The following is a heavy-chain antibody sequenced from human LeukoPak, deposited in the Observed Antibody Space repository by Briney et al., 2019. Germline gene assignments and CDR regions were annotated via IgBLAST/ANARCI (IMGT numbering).Heavy chain of an antibody. Sequence: PSETLSLTCTVSGYSISSGYYWGWIRQPPGKGLEWIGSIYHSGSTYYNPSLKSRVTIPVDTSKNQFSLKLSSVTAADTAVYYCARDIISAGGYDLTDYWGQGTLVTVSS. CDR3: ARDIISAGGYDLTDY. V-gene: IGHV4-38-2*02. J-gene: IGHJ4*02. CDR2: IYHSGST. CDR1: GYSISSGYY. D-gene: IGHD5-12*01.